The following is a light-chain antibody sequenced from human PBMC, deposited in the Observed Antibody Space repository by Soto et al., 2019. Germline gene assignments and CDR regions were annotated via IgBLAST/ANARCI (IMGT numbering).Light chain of an antibody. CDR2: ENN. V-gene: IGLV1-51*02. J-gene: IGLJ3*02. CDR3: AAWDTSLSGGV. CDR1: SSNIGSDF. Sequence: QSVLTQPPSVSAAPGQTVTISCSGSSSNIGSDFVSWYQQLPGTAPQLLIYENNKRPSGIPDRFSGSKSATSATLGITGLQTGDEDAYYCAAWDTSLSGGVFGGGTKVTVL.